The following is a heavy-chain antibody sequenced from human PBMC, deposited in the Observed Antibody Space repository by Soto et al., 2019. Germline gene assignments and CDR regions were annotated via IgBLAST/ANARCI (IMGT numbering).Heavy chain of an antibody. Sequence: QVQLVQSGAEVKKPGASVKVSCKTSGYTFSNYGINWVRQAPGQGLEWMGWINAYNGKTNFAQRLQGRVTLTTDTSTSTAYMELMSLRSDDTAVYYCARGSSPVAFDYWGQGTLVTVSS. J-gene: IGHJ4*02. CDR3: ARGSSPVAFDY. CDR2: INAYNGKT. D-gene: IGHD6-13*01. CDR1: GYTFSNYG. V-gene: IGHV1-18*01.